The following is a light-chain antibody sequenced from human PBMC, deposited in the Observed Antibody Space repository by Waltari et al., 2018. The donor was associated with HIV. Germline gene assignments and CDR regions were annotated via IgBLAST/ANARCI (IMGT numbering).Light chain of an antibody. Sequence: QSALTQPASVSGSPGQSITISCTGTSSDVGGYNYVSWYQQHPGKAPKLMIYDVSNRPSGVSNRFSGSKSGNTASLTISGLQAEDEADYYCSSYGGSSTYVVFGGGTKVTVL. CDR3: SSYGGSSTYVV. V-gene: IGLV2-14*03. CDR2: DVS. CDR1: SSDVGGYNY. J-gene: IGLJ2*01.